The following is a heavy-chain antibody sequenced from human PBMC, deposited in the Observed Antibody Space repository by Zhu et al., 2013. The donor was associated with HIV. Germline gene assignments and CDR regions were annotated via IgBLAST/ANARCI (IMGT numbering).Heavy chain of an antibody. D-gene: IGHD4-4*01. J-gene: IGHJ4*02. V-gene: IGHV1-2*02. Sequence: QGQLVQSGAAVQEPGATLRVSCRAFGDTLRNSDVHWVRQAPDRAGVDGWISPSTWDTTLAPTFHGRVALTRATSSSTIYLFLSNLRPDDTAVYFCARALTRTVSMNHGRAALDLWGQGT. CDR2: ISPSTWDT. CDR1: GDTLRNSD. CDR3: ARALTRTVSMNHGRAALDL.